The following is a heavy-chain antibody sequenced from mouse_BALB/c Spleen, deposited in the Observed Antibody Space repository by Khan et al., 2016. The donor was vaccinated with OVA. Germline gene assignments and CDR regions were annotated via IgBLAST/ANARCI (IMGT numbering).Heavy chain of an antibody. D-gene: IGHD2-2*01. CDR2: ISIYYDNT. V-gene: IGHV1S137*01. CDR1: GYTSTDYA. J-gene: IGHJ2*01. Sequence: QVRLQQSGPELVRPGESVKISCKGSGYTSTDYAMHWVKQSHAKSLEWIGVISIYYDNTNYNQKFKGKATMTVDKSSSTAYMELARLTSEDSAIYYCARGGQWLRRGGGNSDYWGQGTTLTVSS. CDR3: ARGGQWLRRGGGNSDY.